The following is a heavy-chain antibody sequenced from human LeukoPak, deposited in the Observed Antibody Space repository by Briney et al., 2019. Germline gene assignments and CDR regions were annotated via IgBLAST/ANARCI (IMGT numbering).Heavy chain of an antibody. D-gene: IGHD6-19*01. CDR1: GYTFTSYD. J-gene: IGHJ4*02. CDR2: MNPNSGNT. Sequence: ASVKVSCKASGYTFTSYDINWVRQATGQGLEWMGWMNPNSGNTGYAQKFQGRVTMTRNTSISTAYMELRSLRSDDTAVYYCARDRGVYSSGWYPTRGFEYWGQGTLVTVSS. V-gene: IGHV1-8*01. CDR3: ARDRGVYSSGWYPTRGFEY.